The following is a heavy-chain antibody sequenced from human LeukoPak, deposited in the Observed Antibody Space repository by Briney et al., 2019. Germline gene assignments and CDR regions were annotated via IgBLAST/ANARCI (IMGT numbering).Heavy chain of an antibody. CDR3: ARCPVTTFPYYYYGMDV. Sequence: GGSLRLSCAASGFTFSSYAMSWVRQAPGKGLEWVSAISGSGGSTYYADSVKGRFTISRDNSKNTLYLQMNSLRAEDTAVYYCARCPVTTFPYYYYGMDVWGQGTTVTVSS. D-gene: IGHD4-17*01. V-gene: IGHV3-23*01. CDR2: ISGSGGST. J-gene: IGHJ6*02. CDR1: GFTFSSYA.